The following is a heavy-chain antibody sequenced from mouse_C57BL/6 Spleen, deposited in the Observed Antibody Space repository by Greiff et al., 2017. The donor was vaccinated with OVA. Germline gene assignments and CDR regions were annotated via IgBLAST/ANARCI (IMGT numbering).Heavy chain of an antibody. CDR1: GYTFTSYW. CDR3: ARGGHFDY. V-gene: IGHV1-52*01. CDR2: IDPSDSET. Sequence: VQLQQPGAELVRPGSSVKLSCKASGYTFTSYWMHWVKQRPIQGLEWIGNIDPSDSETHYNQKFKDKATLTVDKSSSTAYMQLSSLTSEDAAVYYCARGGHFDYWGQGTTLTVSS. J-gene: IGHJ2*01.